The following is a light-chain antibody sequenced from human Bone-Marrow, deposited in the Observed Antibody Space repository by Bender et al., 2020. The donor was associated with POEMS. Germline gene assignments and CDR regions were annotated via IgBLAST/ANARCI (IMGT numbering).Light chain of an antibody. J-gene: IGLJ3*02. V-gene: IGLV2-14*03. CDR2: DVA. Sequence: QSALTQPASVSESPGQSITPSCTGISSDVSGYTFVSWYQQHPGKAPKLLIYDVANRPSGVSDRFSGSKSGNTASLTISGLQADDEADYYCSSYANDTLTFGGGTKLTVL. CDR3: SSYANDTLT. CDR1: SSDVSGYTF.